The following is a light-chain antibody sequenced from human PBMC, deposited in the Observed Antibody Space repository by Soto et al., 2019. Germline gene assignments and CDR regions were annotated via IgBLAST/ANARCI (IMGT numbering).Light chain of an antibody. V-gene: IGKV1-5*01. CDR2: AAS. Sequence: SVGGSVTVTCRASQSISSYLNWYQQKPGKAPKLLIYAASSLQSGVPSRFSGSGSGTEFTLTISSLQPDDFATYYCQHYNSYSEAFGQGTKV. CDR3: QHYNSYSEA. CDR1: QSISSY. J-gene: IGKJ1*01.